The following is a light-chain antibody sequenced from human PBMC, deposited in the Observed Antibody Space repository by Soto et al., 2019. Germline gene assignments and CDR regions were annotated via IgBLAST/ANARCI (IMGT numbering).Light chain of an antibody. V-gene: IGLV2-11*01. CDR3: CSHAGSFTWV. CDR1: TSDIGGHNH. CDR2: DVS. Sequence: QSALTQPRSVSGSPGQSVTISCTGTTSDIGGHNHVSWYQQHPGKAPKLVIYDVSQRPSGVPDRFSASKSGTTASLTISGLQAEDEADFYCCSHAGSFTWVFGGGTKLTVL. J-gene: IGLJ3*02.